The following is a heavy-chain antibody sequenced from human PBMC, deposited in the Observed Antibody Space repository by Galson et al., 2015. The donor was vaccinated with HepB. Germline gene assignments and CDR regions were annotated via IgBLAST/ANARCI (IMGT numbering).Heavy chain of an antibody. D-gene: IGHD2-2*01. CDR2: IIPIFGTA. CDR3: AGGVVVPAADYYYYGMDV. J-gene: IGHJ6*02. V-gene: IGHV1-69*13. Sequence: SVKVSCKASGGTFSSYAISWVRQAPGQRLEWMGGIIPIFGTANYAQKFQGRVTITADESTSTAYMELSSLRSEDTAVYYCAGGVVVPAADYYYYGMDVWGQGTTVTVSS. CDR1: GGTFSSYA.